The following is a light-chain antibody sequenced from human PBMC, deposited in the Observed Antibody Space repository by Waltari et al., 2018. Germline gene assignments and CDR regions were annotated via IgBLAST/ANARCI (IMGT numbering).Light chain of an antibody. J-gene: IGKJ4*01. Sequence: IVLTQSPATLPLSPGQRATLSCRASQTINNNFLVWYQQKPGQAPRLLIHGASSRATGFPDRFSGSGSGTDFTLTISRLEPEDVAVYYCQQYDGSILTFGGGTKVEI. CDR2: GAS. V-gene: IGKV3-20*01. CDR3: QQYDGSILT. CDR1: QTINNNF.